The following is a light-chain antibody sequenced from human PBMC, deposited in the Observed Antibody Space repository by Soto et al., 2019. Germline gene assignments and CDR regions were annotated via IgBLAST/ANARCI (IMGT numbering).Light chain of an antibody. V-gene: IGLV2-14*01. CDR3: SSYTSSSPL. CDR2: DVS. Sequence: QSVLTQPASVSGSPGQSITISCTGTSSDVGGYNYVSWYQQLPGKAPKLMIYDVSNRPSGVSNRFSGSKSGNTASLTISGLQAYDEAEYYCSSYTSSSPLFGTGTKVTVL. CDR1: SSDVGGYNY. J-gene: IGLJ1*01.